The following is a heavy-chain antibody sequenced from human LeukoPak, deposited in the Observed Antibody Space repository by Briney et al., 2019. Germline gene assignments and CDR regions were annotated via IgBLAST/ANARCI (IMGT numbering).Heavy chain of an antibody. Sequence: ASVKVSCKASGYTFTSYDINWVRQATGQGLEWMGWMNPNSANTGYAQKFQGRVTMTRNISISTAYMELSSLRSEDTALYYCARDGGRNWFDPWGQGTLVTVSS. CDR3: ARDGGRNWFDP. J-gene: IGHJ5*02. D-gene: IGHD3-16*01. V-gene: IGHV1-8*01. CDR1: GYTFTSYD. CDR2: MNPNSANT.